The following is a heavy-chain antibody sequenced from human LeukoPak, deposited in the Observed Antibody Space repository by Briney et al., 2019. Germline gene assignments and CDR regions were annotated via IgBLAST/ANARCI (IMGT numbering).Heavy chain of an antibody. CDR3: ARDSDYYDSSGYYYFDY. CDR1: GYTFTVYY. J-gene: IGHJ4*02. V-gene: IGHV1-2*02. D-gene: IGHD3-22*01. Sequence: GASVTVSFKASGYTFTVYYMHWVRQAPGQGLEWMGWINPNSGGTNYAQKFQGRVTMTRDTSISTAYMELSRLRSDDTAVYYCARDSDYYDSSGYYYFDYWGQGTLVTVSS. CDR2: INPNSGGT.